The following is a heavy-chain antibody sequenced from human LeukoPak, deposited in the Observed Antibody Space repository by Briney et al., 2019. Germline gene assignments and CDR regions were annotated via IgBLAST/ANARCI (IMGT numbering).Heavy chain of an antibody. CDR2: TYYSGST. V-gene: IGHV4-61*01. Sequence: SETLSLTCTVSGGSVSSGSYYWSWIRQPPGKGLEWIGYTYYSGSTNYNPSLKSRVTISVDTSKNQFSLKLSSVTAADTAVYYCARENYDILTGYSPWFDPWGQGTLVTVSS. CDR1: GGSVSSGSYY. D-gene: IGHD3-9*01. J-gene: IGHJ5*02. CDR3: ARENYDILTGYSPWFDP.